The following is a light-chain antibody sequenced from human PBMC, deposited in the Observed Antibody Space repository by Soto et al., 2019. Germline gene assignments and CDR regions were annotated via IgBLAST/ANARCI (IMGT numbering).Light chain of an antibody. Sequence: DIRMTQSPSSLSASVGDRVTITWRASASIANYLNWYQQTPGKAPNLLIYDASILQSGVPSRFSGSGSGTDFTLTISSLQPEDFATYYCQHSYITPWTFGQGTKVDI. CDR3: QHSYITPWT. CDR2: DAS. J-gene: IGKJ1*01. CDR1: ASIANY. V-gene: IGKV1-39*01.